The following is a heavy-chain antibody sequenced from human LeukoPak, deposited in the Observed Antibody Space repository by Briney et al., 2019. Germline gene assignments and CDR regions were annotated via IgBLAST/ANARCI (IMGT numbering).Heavy chain of an antibody. CDR2: IYYSGST. D-gene: IGHD3-10*01. J-gene: IGHJ4*02. Sequence: PSETLSLTCTVSGVSISSGGYYWSWIRQHPGKGLEWIGYIYYSGSTSYNPSLKSRLTISVDTSKNQFFLRLSSVTAADTAVYYCARDVGYGSGTYRVDYWGQGTLVTVSS. CDR3: ARDVGYGSGTYRVDY. CDR1: GVSISSGGYY. V-gene: IGHV4-31*03.